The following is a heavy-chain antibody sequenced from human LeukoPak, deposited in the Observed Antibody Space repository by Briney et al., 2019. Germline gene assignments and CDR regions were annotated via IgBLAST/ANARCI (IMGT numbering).Heavy chain of an antibody. V-gene: IGHV1-18*01. Sequence: ASVKVSCKASGYTFTSYGISWVLQAPGQGLEWMGWISAYNGNTNYAQKLQGRVTMTTDTSTSTAYMELRSLRSDDTAVYYCAREHYGYYVSYFDYWGQGTLVTVSS. J-gene: IGHJ4*02. CDR2: ISAYNGNT. CDR3: AREHYGYYVSYFDY. D-gene: IGHD4-17*01. CDR1: GYTFTSYG.